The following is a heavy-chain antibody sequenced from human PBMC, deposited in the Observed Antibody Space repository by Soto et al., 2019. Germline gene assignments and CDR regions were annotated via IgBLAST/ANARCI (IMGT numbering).Heavy chain of an antibody. J-gene: IGHJ4*02. CDR1: GFAFSSYE. CDR3: ARGNSPVNVY. Sequence: GGSLRLSCAASGFAFSSYEMNWVRQAPGKGLEWISYITSSGSTTYYADSVKGRFTISRDNAKNSLYLQMNSLRADDTAVYYCARGNSPVNVYWGQGTLVTVSS. V-gene: IGHV3-48*03. CDR2: ITSSGSTT. D-gene: IGHD3-16*02.